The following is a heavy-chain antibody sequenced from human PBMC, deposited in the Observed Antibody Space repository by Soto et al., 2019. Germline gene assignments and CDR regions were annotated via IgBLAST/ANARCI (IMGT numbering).Heavy chain of an antibody. J-gene: IGHJ4*02. CDR3: ARSVGEGIAAAGIDY. V-gene: IGHV1-69*01. CDR2: IIPIFGTA. Sequence: QVQLVQSGAEVKKPGSSVKVSCKASGGTFSSYAISWVRQAPGQGLEWMGGIIPIFGTANYAQKFQGRVTITADESTSTAFRGLSSLRPEATDVYCWARSVGEGIAAAGIDYWGQGTVVSVSS. CDR1: GGTFSSYA. D-gene: IGHD6-13*01.